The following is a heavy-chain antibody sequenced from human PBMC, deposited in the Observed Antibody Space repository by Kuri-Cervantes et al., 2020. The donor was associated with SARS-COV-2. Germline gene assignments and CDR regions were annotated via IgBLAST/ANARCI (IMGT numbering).Heavy chain of an antibody. J-gene: IGHJ5*02. V-gene: IGHV1-69*06. CDR1: GGTFRNYA. CDR3: ARGRVAPAGILFNS. CDR2: IIPVFSAP. D-gene: IGHD2-2*02. Sequence: SVKVSCKASGGTFRNYAISWVRQAPGQGLERMGGIIPVFSAPKYAQNFQDRVTITADKSTNTAYMDLSGLTSEDTAVYYCARGRVAPAGILFNSWGQGNLDTVSS.